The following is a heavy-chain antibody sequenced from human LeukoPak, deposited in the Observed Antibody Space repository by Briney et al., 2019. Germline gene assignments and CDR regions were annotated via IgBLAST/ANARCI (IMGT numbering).Heavy chain of an antibody. CDR3: ARDFDDSGTR. CDR2: TSTTGSYI. J-gene: IGHJ1*01. Sequence: GWSLRLSCEASGFTFSSYSMNWVRQAPGKGLEWVSSTSTTGSYIYYADSMKGRFTISRDNAKNSLYLQMNSLRVEDTAVYYCARDFDDSGTRWGQGTLVTVSS. CDR1: GFTFSSYS. V-gene: IGHV3-21*01. D-gene: IGHD3-10*01.